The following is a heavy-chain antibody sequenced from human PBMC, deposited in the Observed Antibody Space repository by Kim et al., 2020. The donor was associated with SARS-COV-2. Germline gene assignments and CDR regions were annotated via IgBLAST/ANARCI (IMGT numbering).Heavy chain of an antibody. CDR2: IIPVIGMT. D-gene: IGHD1-26*01. J-gene: IGHJ4*02. CDR1: GGTFSRSA. CDR3: ARPRGSGPADFYFDY. Sequence: SVKVSCKASGGTFSRSAISWVRQAPGHGLEWMGRIIPVIGMTDSALNFRGRITMTADISTSTVFMELSGLRPEDTAVYYCARPRGSGPADFYFDYWGQGTRVTVSS. V-gene: IGHV1-69*04.